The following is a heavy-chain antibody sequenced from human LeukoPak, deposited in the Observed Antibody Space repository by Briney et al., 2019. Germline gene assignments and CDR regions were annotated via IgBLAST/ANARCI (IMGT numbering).Heavy chain of an antibody. CDR1: GFTISNYG. V-gene: IGHV3-33*01. D-gene: IGHD1-7*01. J-gene: IGHJ5*02. CDR2: IWYDGSNK. Sequence: GGSLRLSCAASGFTISNYGMHWVRQAPGKGLEWVAVIWYDGSNKYCADSVKGRFTISRDNSKNTLYLQINSLRAEDTAMYYCARELPPVVNYMCDHWGQGTLVTVSS. CDR3: ARELPPVVNYMCDH.